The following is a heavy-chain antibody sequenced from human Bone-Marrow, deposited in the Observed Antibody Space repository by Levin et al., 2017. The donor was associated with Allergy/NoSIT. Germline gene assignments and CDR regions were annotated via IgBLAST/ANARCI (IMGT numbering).Heavy chain of an antibody. D-gene: IGHD3-10*01. CDR2: IYTSGST. CDR1: GGSISSGSYY. Sequence: LRLSCTVSGGSISSGSYYWSWIRQPAGKGLEWIGLIYTSGSTNYNPSLKSRVTISVDTSKNQFSLKLSSVTAADTAVYYCARSDVLLWFGEFDGWFDPWGQGTLVTVSS. V-gene: IGHV4-61*02. CDR3: ARSDVLLWFGEFDGWFDP. J-gene: IGHJ5*02.